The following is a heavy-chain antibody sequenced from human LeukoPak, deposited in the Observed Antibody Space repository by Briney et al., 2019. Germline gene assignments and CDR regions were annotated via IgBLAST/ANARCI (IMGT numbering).Heavy chain of an antibody. CDR1: GGSISSSY. J-gene: IGHJ3*02. CDR3: ARFSYVVLDAFDI. Sequence: SETLSLTCTVSGGSISSSYCSCIRQPPGKGLEWIGYIYYSGSTNYNPSLKSRVTISVDTSKNQFSLKLSSVTAADTAVYYCARFSYVVLDAFDIWGQGTMVTVSS. D-gene: IGHD5-18*01. V-gene: IGHV4-59*01. CDR2: IYYSGST.